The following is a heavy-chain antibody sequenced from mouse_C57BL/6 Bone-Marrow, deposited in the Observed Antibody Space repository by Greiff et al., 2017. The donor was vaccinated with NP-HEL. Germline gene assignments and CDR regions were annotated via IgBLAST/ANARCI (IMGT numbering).Heavy chain of an antibody. Sequence: VKLQESGAELARPGASVKLSCKASGYTFTSYGISWVKQRTGQGLEWIGEIYPRSGNTYYNEKFKGKATLTADKSSSTAYMELRSLTSEDSAVYFCARFYGNYVGYAMDYWGQGTSVTVSS. CDR3: ARFYGNYVGYAMDY. V-gene: IGHV1-81*01. CDR2: IYPRSGNT. D-gene: IGHD2-1*01. CDR1: GYTFTSYG. J-gene: IGHJ4*01.